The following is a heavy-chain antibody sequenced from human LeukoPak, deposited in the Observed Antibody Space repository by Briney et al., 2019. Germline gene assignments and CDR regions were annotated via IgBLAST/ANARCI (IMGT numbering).Heavy chain of an antibody. CDR2: INHSGST. D-gene: IGHD3-3*01. CDR3: ARERRFFWSTTFDY. J-gene: IGHJ4*02. V-gene: IGHV4-34*01. Sequence: SETLSLTCAVYGGSFSDYYWSWIRQPPGKGLEWIGEINHSGSTNYNPSLKSRVTISVDTSKNQFSLKLSSVTAADTAVYYCARERRFFWSTTFDYWGQGTLVTVSS. CDR1: GGSFSDYY.